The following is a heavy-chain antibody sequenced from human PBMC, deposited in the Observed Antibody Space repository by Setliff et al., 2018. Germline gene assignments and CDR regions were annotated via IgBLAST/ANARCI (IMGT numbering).Heavy chain of an antibody. V-gene: IGHV1-69*05. J-gene: IGHJ5*02. CDR2: IIPIFGTA. CDR1: GGTFSSYA. Sequence: GASVKVSCKASGGTFSSYAISWVRQAPGQGLEWMGGIIPIFGTANYAQKFQGRVTMTRDTSTSTVYMDMSSLRSEDTAVYYCARDQGGCSGGSCYFWFDPWGQGTLVTVSS. CDR3: ARDQGGCSGGSCYFWFDP. D-gene: IGHD2-15*01.